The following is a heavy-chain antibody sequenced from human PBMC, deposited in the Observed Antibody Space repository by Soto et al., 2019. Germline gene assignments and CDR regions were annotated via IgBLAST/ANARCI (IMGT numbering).Heavy chain of an antibody. Sequence: PGGSLRPSCAASGFAFSSHPMRWVRQAPERGLEWVSGISDSGGLTYNADSVKGRFTISRDNSKNTLYLQMNSLRAEDTALYYCARRAFGSSRSFDIWGQGTMVTV. CDR1: GFAFSSHP. V-gene: IGHV3-23*01. CDR3: ARRAFGSSRSFDI. CDR2: ISDSGGLT. D-gene: IGHD6-6*01. J-gene: IGHJ3*02.